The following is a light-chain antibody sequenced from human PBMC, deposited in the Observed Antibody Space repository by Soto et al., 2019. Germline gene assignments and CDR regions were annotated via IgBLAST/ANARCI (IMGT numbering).Light chain of an antibody. CDR1: SSDVGSYNL. V-gene: IGLV2-23*01. CDR3: CSYAGSSTHVV. Sequence: QSALTQPASVSGSPGQSITISCTGTSSDVGSYNLVSWYQQHPGKAPKLMIYEGTKRPSGVSNRFSGAKSGNTASLTISGLQVEDEADYYCCSYAGSSTHVVFGGGTQLTVL. CDR2: EGT. J-gene: IGLJ2*01.